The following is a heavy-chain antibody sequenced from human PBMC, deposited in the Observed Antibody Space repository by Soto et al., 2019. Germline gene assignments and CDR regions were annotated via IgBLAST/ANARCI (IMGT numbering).Heavy chain of an antibody. Sequence: ASETLSLTCTVSGGSISSGDYYWSWIRQPPGKGLEWIGYIYYSGSTYYNPSLKSRVTISVDTSKNQFSLKLSSVTAADTAVYYCARVYYDSSVASWWFDPWGQGTLVTVSS. D-gene: IGHD3-22*01. CDR3: ARVYYDSSVASWWFDP. J-gene: IGHJ5*02. CDR1: GGSISSGDYY. CDR2: IYYSGST. V-gene: IGHV4-30-4*01.